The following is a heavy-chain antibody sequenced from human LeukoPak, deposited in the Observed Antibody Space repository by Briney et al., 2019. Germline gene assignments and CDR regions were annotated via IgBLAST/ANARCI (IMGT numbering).Heavy chain of an antibody. V-gene: IGHV1-69*13. Sequence: SVKVSCKASGGTFSSYAISWVRQAPGQGLEWMGGIVPIFGTANFAQKFQGRVTITADESTSTAYMELSSLRSEDTAVYYCARGWRQLWAPFDYWGQGTLVTVSS. CDR1: GGTFSSYA. D-gene: IGHD5-18*01. CDR3: ARGWRQLWAPFDY. CDR2: IVPIFGTA. J-gene: IGHJ4*02.